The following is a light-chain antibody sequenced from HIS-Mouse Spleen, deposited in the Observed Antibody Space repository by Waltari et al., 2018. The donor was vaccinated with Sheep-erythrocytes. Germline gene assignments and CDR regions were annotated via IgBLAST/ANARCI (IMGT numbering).Light chain of an antibody. V-gene: IGLV3-1*01. CDR2: QDS. CDR3: QAWDSSTGVV. J-gene: IGLJ2*01. CDR1: KLGDKY. Sequence: SYELTQPPSVSVSPGQTASITCSGDKLGDKYARWYQQKPCQSPVLVIYQDSKRPSGTPERFSGSNSGNTATLTISGTQAMDEADYYCQAWDSSTGVVFGGGTKLTVL.